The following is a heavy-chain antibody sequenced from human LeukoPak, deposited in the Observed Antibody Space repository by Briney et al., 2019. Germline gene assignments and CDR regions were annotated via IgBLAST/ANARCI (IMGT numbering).Heavy chain of an antibody. CDR1: GFTFSSYS. Sequence: GGSLRLSCAASGFTFSSYSMNWVRQAPGKGLEWVSSISSSSSYIYYADSVKGRFTISRDNAKNSLYLQMNSLRAEDTAVYYCARERSGSYQGAFDIWGQGTMVTVSS. V-gene: IGHV3-21*01. J-gene: IGHJ3*02. CDR3: ARERSGSYQGAFDI. D-gene: IGHD1-26*01. CDR2: ISSSSSYI.